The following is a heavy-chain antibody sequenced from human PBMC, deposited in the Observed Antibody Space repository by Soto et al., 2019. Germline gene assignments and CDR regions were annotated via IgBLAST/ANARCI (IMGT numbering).Heavy chain of an antibody. J-gene: IGHJ6*02. V-gene: IGHV3-21*01. CDR2: ISSSSSYI. CDR3: ARSDEYQLLWYDGMDV. D-gene: IGHD2-2*01. CDR1: GFTFSSYS. Sequence: PGGFLRLSCAASGFTFSSYSMNWVRQAPGKGLEWVSSISSSSSYIYYADSVKGRFTISRDNAKNSLYLQMNSLRAEDTAVYYCARSDEYQLLWYDGMDVWGQGTTVTVSS.